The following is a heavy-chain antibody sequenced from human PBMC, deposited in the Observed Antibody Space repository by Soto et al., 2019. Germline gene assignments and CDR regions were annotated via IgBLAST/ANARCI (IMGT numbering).Heavy chain of an antibody. CDR2: INSDGSST. V-gene: IGHV3-74*01. CDR1: GFTFSSYW. J-gene: IGHJ3*02. CDR3: ARGRYCSGGSCYGPDAFDI. D-gene: IGHD2-15*01. Sequence: GGSLRLSCAASGFTFSSYWMHWVRQAPGKGLVWVSRINSDGSSTSYADSVKGRFTISRDNAKNTLYLQMNSLRAEDTAVYYCARGRYCSGGSCYGPDAFDIWGQGTMVTVSS.